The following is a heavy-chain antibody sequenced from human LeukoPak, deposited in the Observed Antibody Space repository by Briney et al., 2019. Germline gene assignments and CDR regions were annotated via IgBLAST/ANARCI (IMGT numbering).Heavy chain of an antibody. CDR3: ARGITMAN. V-gene: IGHV3-7*04. CDR2: IKQDGSER. J-gene: IGHJ4*02. D-gene: IGHD3-10*01. Sequence: GGSLRLSCAASGFTFSNYWMTCVRQAPGKGLEWVANIKQDGSERDYVDSVKGRFTISRDDAKNSLYLQMNSMRAEDTAVYYCARGITMANWGQGTLVTVSS. CDR1: GFTFSNYW.